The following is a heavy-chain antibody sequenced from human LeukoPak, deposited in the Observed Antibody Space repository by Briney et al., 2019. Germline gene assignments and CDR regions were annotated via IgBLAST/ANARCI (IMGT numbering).Heavy chain of an antibody. Sequence: GGSLRLSCAASGFTFSSYAMSWVRQAPGKGLEWVANIKQDGSEKYYVDSVKGRFTISRDNAKNSLYLQMNSLRAEDTAVYYCARDYGGGFGYWGQGTLVTVSS. D-gene: IGHD4-23*01. V-gene: IGHV3-7*01. J-gene: IGHJ4*02. CDR3: ARDYGGGFGY. CDR1: GFTFSSYA. CDR2: IKQDGSEK.